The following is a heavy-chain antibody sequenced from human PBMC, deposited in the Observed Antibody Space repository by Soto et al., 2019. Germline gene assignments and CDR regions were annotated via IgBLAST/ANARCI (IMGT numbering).Heavy chain of an antibody. J-gene: IGHJ6*02. CDR1: GGSISSDY. CDR2: IYYTGST. D-gene: IGHD6-13*01. CDR3: ARDRLSEQQLGGYYYYDMDV. V-gene: IGHV4-59*01. Sequence: KPSETLSLTCTVSGGSISSDYWSWIRQPPGKGLEWIGYIYYTGSTNYNPSLKSRVTISLDTSKNQFSLKLSSVTAADTAVYFCARDRLSEQQLGGYYYYDMDVWGQGTTVTVSS.